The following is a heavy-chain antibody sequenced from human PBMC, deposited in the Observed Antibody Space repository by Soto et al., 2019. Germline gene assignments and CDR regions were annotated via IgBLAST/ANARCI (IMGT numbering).Heavy chain of an antibody. J-gene: IGHJ6*02. D-gene: IGHD6-19*01. CDR3: AKVMGYSSGWYDYYYSDGMDV. CDR1: GFTFSSYA. CDR2: ISGSGGST. V-gene: IGHV3-23*01. Sequence: EVQLLESGGGLVQPGGSLRLSCAASGFTFSSYAMSWVRQAPGKGLEWVSAISGSGGSTYYADSVKGRVSISRDNSKNTLYLQMNSLRAEDTAVYYCAKVMGYSSGWYDYYYSDGMDVWGQGTTVTVSS.